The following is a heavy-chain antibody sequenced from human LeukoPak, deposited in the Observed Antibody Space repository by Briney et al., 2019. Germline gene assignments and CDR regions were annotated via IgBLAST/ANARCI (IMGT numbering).Heavy chain of an antibody. J-gene: IGHJ5*02. CDR2: IGAYNGHT. CDR3: ARGELRYNWFDP. Sequence: GASVKVSCKASGYTFSDYGITWVRQAPGQGLEWMGRIGAYNGHTNKAQKFEGRVTMTTDTATNTAYMELRSLRSEDTAVYYCARGELRYNWFDPWGQGTLVTVSS. V-gene: IGHV1-18*01. D-gene: IGHD1-7*01. CDR1: GYTFSDYG.